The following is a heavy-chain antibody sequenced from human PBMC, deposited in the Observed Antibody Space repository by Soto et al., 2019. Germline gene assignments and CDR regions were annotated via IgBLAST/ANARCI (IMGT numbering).Heavy chain of an antibody. CDR1: GGTFGSYA. CDR2: IIPIFGTA. D-gene: IGHD5-18*01. J-gene: IGHJ5*02. V-gene: IGHV1-69*06. Sequence: QVQLVQSGAEVKKPGSSVKVSCKASGGTFGSYAISWVRQAPGQGLEWMGGIIPIFGTANYAQKFQGRVTIPADKSTSTAYMELSSLRSEDTAVYYCARVVDTAMVTGSWFDPWGQGTLVTVSS. CDR3: ARVVDTAMVTGSWFDP.